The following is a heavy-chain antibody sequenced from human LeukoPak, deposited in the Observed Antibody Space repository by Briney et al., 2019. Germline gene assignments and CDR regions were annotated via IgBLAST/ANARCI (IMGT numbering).Heavy chain of an antibody. V-gene: IGHV3-74*01. Sequence: GGSLRLSCAASGFTFSTYWMHWVRQAPGKGLVWVSRIKSDGSTNYADSVKGRFTISRDNAKNTVSLQMNSLRAEDTGVYYRARAPSEIGGYYPEYFRHWGQGTLVTVSS. CDR2: IKSDGST. CDR1: GFTFSTYW. J-gene: IGHJ1*01. CDR3: ARAPSEIGGYYPEYFRH. D-gene: IGHD3-22*01.